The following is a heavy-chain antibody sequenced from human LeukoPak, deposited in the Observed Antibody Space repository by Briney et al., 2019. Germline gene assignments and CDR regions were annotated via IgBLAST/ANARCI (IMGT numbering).Heavy chain of an antibody. CDR3: AKALGPYYDILTGYHDAFDI. J-gene: IGHJ3*02. D-gene: IGHD3-9*01. CDR1: GFTFSSYG. V-gene: IGHV3-30*18. Sequence: GGSLRLSCAASGFTFSSYGMHWVRQAPGKGLEGMAVIYYDGSNKYYAASVKGRFTISRNNSKNTLYLQMNSLRAEDTAVYYCAKALGPYYDILTGYHDAFDIWGQGTMVTVSS. CDR2: IYYDGSNK.